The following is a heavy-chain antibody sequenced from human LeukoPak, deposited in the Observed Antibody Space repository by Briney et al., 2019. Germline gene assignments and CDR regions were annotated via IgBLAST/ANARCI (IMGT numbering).Heavy chain of an antibody. Sequence: GGSLRLSCAASGFTFSSYWMHWVRQAPGKGLVWVSRINSDGSSTSYADSVKGRFTISRDNAKNTLYLQMNSLRAEDTAVYYCARAFAVGILTGYTDYWGQGTLVTVSS. CDR3: ARAFAVGILTGYTDY. J-gene: IGHJ4*02. CDR1: GFTFSSYW. CDR2: INSDGSST. D-gene: IGHD3-9*01. V-gene: IGHV3-74*01.